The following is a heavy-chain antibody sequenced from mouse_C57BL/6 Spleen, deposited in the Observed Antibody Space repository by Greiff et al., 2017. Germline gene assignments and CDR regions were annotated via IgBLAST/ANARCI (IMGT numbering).Heavy chain of an antibody. V-gene: IGHV1-61*01. CDR2: IYPSDSET. J-gene: IGHJ1*03. Sequence: VQLQQPGAELVRPGSSVKLSCKASGYTFTSYWMDWVKQRPGQGLEWIGNIYPSDSETHDNQKFKDKATLTVDKSSSTAYMQLSSLTSEDSAVDYCARDCDDWYFDVWGTGTTVTVSS. CDR1: GYTFTSYW. CDR3: ARDCDDWYFDV. D-gene: IGHD2-13*01.